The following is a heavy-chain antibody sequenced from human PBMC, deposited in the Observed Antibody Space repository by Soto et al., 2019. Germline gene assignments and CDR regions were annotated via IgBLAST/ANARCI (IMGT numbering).Heavy chain of an antibody. CDR1: GYAFTTYG. V-gene: IGHV1-18*01. CDR2: ISAHSGNT. Sequence: QVQLVQSGAEVKKPGASVKVSCKGSGYAFTTYGITWVRQAPGQGLEWMGWISAHSGNTNYAQKLQGRVTVTRDTSTSTAYMELRSLRSDDTAVYYCARGRYGDYWGQGALVTVSS. J-gene: IGHJ4*02. CDR3: ARGRYGDY. D-gene: IGHD1-1*01.